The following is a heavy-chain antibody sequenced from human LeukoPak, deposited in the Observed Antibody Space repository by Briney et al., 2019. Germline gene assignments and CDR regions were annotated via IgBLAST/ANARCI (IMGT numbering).Heavy chain of an antibody. CDR3: ARSPHSYNWNPTAFDY. CDR1: GGTFSGYA. D-gene: IGHD1-20*01. J-gene: IGHJ4*02. Sequence: GASVKVSCKASGGTFSGYAISWVRQAPGQGLEWMGGIIPIFGTANYAQKFQGRVTITTDESTSTAYMELSSLRSEDTAVYYCARSPHSYNWNPTAFDYWGQGTLVTVSS. CDR2: IIPIFGTA. V-gene: IGHV1-69*05.